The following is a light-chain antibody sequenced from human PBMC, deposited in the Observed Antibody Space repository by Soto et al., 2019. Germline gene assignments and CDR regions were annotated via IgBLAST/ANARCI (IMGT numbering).Light chain of an antibody. CDR1: QSVRSSY. CDR2: GAS. V-gene: IGKV3-20*01. Sequence: EIILTQSPGTLSLSPGERATLSCRASQSVRSSYLAWYHQKGGQAPRLVIYGASSRATGIPDRFSGSGSGTDFSLTISRLEPDDFGVYYCHQYGSSPPYTFGQGTKLEIK. CDR3: HQYGSSPPYT. J-gene: IGKJ2*01.